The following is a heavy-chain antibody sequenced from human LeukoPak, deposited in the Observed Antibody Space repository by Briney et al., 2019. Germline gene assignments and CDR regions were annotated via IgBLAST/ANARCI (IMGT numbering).Heavy chain of an antibody. J-gene: IGHJ5*02. CDR1: GFTFTSYA. CDR2: ISGSGGRT. D-gene: IGHD6-6*01. Sequence: GGSLRLSSAAPGFTFTSYAICWVCEALGTGLEWVSDISGSGGRTYYADSVKSRFTISTDNSTNTLYLQMNGLRAEETGVYYCAKYPTKFYSSWSVNWFDPWGQGTLVIVSS. V-gene: IGHV3-23*01. CDR3: AKYPTKFYSSWSVNWFDP.